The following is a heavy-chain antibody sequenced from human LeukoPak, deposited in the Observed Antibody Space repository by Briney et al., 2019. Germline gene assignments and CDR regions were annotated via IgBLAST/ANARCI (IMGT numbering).Heavy chain of an antibody. CDR2: IWNDGSNK. V-gene: IGHV3-33*01. J-gene: IGHJ4*02. CDR1: GFTFSTYG. D-gene: IGHD3-10*01. Sequence: GRSLRLSCAACGFTFSTYGMHWVRQDPGKGLEWVAVIWNDGSNKYYADSVKGRFTISRDNSKNTLYLQMNSLRAEDTAVYSCARASGPFDYWGQGTLVTVSS. CDR3: ARASGPFDY.